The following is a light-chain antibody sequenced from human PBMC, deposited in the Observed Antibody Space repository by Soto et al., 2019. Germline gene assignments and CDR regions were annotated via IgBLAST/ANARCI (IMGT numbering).Light chain of an antibody. Sequence: EVVLTQSPGTLSLSPGERATLSRRASQSVSSTYLAWYQQKPGQAPRLLIYGASSRASGIPVRFSGSGSETDSTLTITRLEPEDFAVYYCQQYSSSRTFGQGTKVDI. CDR2: GAS. V-gene: IGKV3-20*01. J-gene: IGKJ1*01. CDR1: QSVSSTY. CDR3: QQYSSSRT.